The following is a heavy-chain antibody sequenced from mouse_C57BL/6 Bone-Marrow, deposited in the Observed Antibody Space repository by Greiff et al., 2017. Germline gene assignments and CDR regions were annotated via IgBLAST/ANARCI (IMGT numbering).Heavy chain of an antibody. Sequence: EVMLVESGPGMVKPSQSLSLTCTVTGYSITSGYDWHWIRHFPGNKLEWMGYISYSGSTNYNPSLKSRISITHDTSKNHFFLKLNSVTTEDTATYYCARDATVVAPYYYAMDYRGQGTSVTVSS. CDR1: GYSITSGYD. D-gene: IGHD1-1*01. CDR3: ARDATVVAPYYYAMDY. V-gene: IGHV3-1*01. J-gene: IGHJ4*01. CDR2: ISYSGST.